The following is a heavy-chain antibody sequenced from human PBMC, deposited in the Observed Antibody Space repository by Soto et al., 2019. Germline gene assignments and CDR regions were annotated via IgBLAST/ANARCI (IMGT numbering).Heavy chain of an antibody. D-gene: IGHD1-26*01. CDR1: GYTFTSYG. CDR2: ISVYNGDT. CDR3: AIVGDTTTSFVDY. V-gene: IGHV1-18*04. J-gene: IGHJ4*02. Sequence: ASVKVSCKVSGYTFTSYGISWVRQAPGQGLEWMGWISVYNGDTNYAQNLQGRVTLTTDTSTSTAYMELRSLRSDDTAVYYCAIVGDTTTSFVDYWGQGTLVTVLL.